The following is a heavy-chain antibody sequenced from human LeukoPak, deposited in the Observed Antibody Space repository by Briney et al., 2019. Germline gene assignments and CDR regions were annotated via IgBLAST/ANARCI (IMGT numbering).Heavy chain of an antibody. V-gene: IGHV4-59*01. D-gene: IGHD2-15*01. CDR2: IHNSGST. CDR3: ARGGGLVVVRSGLLDY. J-gene: IGHJ4*02. CDR1: GGSITGYY. Sequence: SETLSLTCTVSGGSITGYYWTWIRQPPGKRLEWIGYIHNSGSTNYNPSLKSRLTISVDTSKNQFSLRLSSVTAADTGVYYCARGGGLVVVRSGLLDYWGQGTLVTVSS.